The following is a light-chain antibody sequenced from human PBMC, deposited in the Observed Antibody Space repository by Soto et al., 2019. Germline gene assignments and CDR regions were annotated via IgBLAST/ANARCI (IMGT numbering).Light chain of an antibody. J-gene: IGLJ1*01. CDR1: SSDVGGYNY. Sequence: QSALTQPRSVSGSPGQSVTISCTGTSSDVGGYNYVSWYQQHPGKAPKLMIYDVSQRPSGVPYRFSGSKSGNTASLTISGLEDEDEADYCCCSYAGSYYVFGSGTKLTVL. V-gene: IGLV2-11*01. CDR3: CSYAGSYYV. CDR2: DVS.